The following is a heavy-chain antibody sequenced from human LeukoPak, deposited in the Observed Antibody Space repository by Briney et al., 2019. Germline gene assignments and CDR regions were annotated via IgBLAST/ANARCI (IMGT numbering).Heavy chain of an antibody. V-gene: IGHV1-46*01. J-gene: IGHJ4*02. D-gene: IGHD6-19*01. CDR2: INPSGGST. CDR3: ARGTAVAGRFDY. Sequence: ASVTVSCKASGYTFTSYYMHWVRQAPGQGLEWMGIINPSGGSTSYAQKFQGRVTMTRDTSMSTVYMELSSLRSEDTAVYYCARGTAVAGRFDYWGQGTLVTVSS. CDR1: GYTFTSYY.